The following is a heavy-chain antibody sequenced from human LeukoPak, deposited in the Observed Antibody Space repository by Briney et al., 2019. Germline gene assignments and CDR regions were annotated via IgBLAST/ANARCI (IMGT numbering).Heavy chain of an antibody. CDR3: ARGIRYADY. CDR2: ISSSSGTI. J-gene: IGHJ4*02. D-gene: IGHD3-16*01. CDR1: GFLFSGST. Sequence: PGGSLRLSCVASGFLFSGSTMNWVRQAPGKGLEWISYISSSSGTIYYADSVKGRFTIFRDNAKNSLFLQMNGLRDEDTAVYYCARGIRYADYWGQGTLVTVSS. V-gene: IGHV3-48*02.